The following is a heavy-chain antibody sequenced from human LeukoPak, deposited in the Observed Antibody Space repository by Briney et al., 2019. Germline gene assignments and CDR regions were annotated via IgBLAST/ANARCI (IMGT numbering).Heavy chain of an antibody. CDR3: ARYDFWSGYYGYDAFDI. CDR2: IYHSGST. CDR1: GYSISSGYY. D-gene: IGHD3-3*01. V-gene: IGHV4-38-2*01. Sequence: PSETLSLTCAVFGYSISSGYYWGWIRQPPGKGLEWIGSIYHSGSTYYNPSLKSRVTISVDTSKNQFSLKLSSVTAADTAVYYCARYDFWSGYYGYDAFDIWGQGTMVTVSS. J-gene: IGHJ3*02.